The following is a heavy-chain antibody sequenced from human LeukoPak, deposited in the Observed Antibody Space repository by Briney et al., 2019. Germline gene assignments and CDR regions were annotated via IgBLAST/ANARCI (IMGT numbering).Heavy chain of an antibody. CDR1: GGSISSSRYY. V-gene: IGHV4-39*01. Sequence: SETLSLTCTVSGGSISSSRYYWGWIRQPPGKGLEWIGCIYYSGSTYYNPSLKSRVTISVDTSKNQFSLKLSSVTAADTAVYYCARPTHYGSGVDYWGQGTLVTVSS. CDR2: IYYSGST. D-gene: IGHD3-10*01. CDR3: ARPTHYGSGVDY. J-gene: IGHJ4*02.